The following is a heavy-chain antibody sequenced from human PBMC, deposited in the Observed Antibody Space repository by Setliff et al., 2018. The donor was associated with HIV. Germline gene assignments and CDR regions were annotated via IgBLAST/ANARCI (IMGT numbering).Heavy chain of an antibody. CDR3: ATPGVGAGAFDI. Sequence: GASVKVSCKASGYSFTFYGLHWVRQAPGQGLEWMGWVSVYNGNTKYAENFQDRLTFTTDASTGTGFMELRGLRSDDTAVYYCATPGVGAGAFDIWGRGTMVTVSS. CDR2: VSVYNGNT. V-gene: IGHV1-18*04. J-gene: IGHJ3*02. D-gene: IGHD3-10*01. CDR1: GYSFTFYG.